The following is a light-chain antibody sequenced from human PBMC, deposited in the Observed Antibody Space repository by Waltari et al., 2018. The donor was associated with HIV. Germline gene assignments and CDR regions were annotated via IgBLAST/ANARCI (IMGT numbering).Light chain of an antibody. CDR1: QSVSSF. Sequence: EVVLTQSPATLSLSPGERATLSCRASQSVSSFLAWYQQKPGQAPRLLIYAASNRATGIQARFSGSGSGTDFTLTISSLEPEDFALYFCQQRNHWPLTFGPGTRVDIK. CDR2: AAS. CDR3: QQRNHWPLT. J-gene: IGKJ3*01. V-gene: IGKV3-11*01.